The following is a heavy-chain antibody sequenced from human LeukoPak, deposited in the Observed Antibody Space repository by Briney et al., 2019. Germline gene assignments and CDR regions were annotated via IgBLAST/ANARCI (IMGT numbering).Heavy chain of an antibody. CDR2: IWYDGSNK. D-gene: IGHD1-26*01. CDR3: ASGRGSGGSYTSYFDY. CDR1: GITFRNYG. V-gene: IGHV3-33*01. Sequence: GGSLRLSCAASGITFRNYGMHWVRQAPGKGLEWVAIIWYDGSNKYYADSVRGRFTISRDNSKSTLYLQMNSLRVEETAVYYCASGRGSGGSYTSYFDYWGQGTLVTVSS. J-gene: IGHJ4*02.